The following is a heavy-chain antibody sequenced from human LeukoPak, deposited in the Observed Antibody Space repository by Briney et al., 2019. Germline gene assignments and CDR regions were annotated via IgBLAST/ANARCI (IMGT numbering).Heavy chain of an antibody. D-gene: IGHD6-13*01. CDR3: ARDGAYSASNI. CDR2: ISYDGSNK. V-gene: IGHV3-30-3*01. CDR1: GFAFSTYA. J-gene: IGHJ3*02. Sequence: GGSLRLSCAASGFAFSTYAMHWVRQAPGKGLEWVAVISYDGSNKYYADSVKGRFTISRDNVKNSLYLQTNSLRVEDTAVYYCARDGAYSASNIWGQGTMVAVSS.